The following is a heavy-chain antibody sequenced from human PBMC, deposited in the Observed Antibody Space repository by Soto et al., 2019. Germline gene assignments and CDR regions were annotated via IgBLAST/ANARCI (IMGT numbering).Heavy chain of an antibody. CDR3: ARVARAAGISSY. V-gene: IGHV3-74*01. D-gene: IGHD6-13*01. Sequence: GGSLRLSCAASGFTFSSYWMHWVRQAPGKGLVWVSRINSDGSSTSYADSVKGRFTISRDDAKNTLYLQMNSLRAEDTAVYYCARVARAAGISSYWGQGTLVTVSS. CDR2: INSDGSST. J-gene: IGHJ4*02. CDR1: GFTFSSYW.